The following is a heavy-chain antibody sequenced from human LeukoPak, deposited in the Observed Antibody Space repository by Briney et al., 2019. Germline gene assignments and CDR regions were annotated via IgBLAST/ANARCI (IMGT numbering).Heavy chain of an antibody. D-gene: IGHD6-6*01. CDR2: IYTSGST. V-gene: IGHV4-4*07. Sequence: SETLSLTCSVSGGSISHYYFSWIRQPAGKGLEWIGRIYTSGSTNYNPSLKSRVTISVDTSKNQFSLKLSSVTAADTAVYYCARLTIAAQGFDYWGQGTLVTVSS. J-gene: IGHJ4*02. CDR1: GGSISHYY. CDR3: ARLTIAAQGFDY.